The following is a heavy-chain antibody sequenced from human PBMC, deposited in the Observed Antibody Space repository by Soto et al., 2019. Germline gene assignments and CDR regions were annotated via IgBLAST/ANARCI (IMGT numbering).Heavy chain of an antibody. D-gene: IGHD3-22*01. CDR2: IKSKTDGGTT. CDR3: STDCYLNMIVARLGY. Sequence: RKTPGKGLEWVGRIKSKTDGGTTDYAAPVKGRFAISRDDSKNIVYMQMNSLKIEDTAVYFCSTDCYLNMIVARLGYWGHGPLVTVPS. J-gene: IGHJ4*01. V-gene: IGHV3-15*07.